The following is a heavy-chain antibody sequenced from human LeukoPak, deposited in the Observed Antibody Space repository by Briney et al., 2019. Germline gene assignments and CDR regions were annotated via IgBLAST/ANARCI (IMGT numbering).Heavy chain of an antibody. D-gene: IGHD3-22*01. CDR3: ARGDSSGYLY. Sequence: PGGSLRLSCAASGFTFSSYWMHWVRRAPGKGLEWVSSISSSSTYISYADSVKGRFTISRDNAKSSLFLQMSSLRAEDTAVYYCARGDSSGYLYWGQGTLATVSS. CDR2: ISSSSTYI. V-gene: IGHV3-21*01. J-gene: IGHJ4*02. CDR1: GFTFSSYW.